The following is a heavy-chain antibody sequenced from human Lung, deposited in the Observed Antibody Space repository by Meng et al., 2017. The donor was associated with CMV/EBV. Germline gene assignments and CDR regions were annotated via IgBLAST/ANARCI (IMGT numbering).Heavy chain of an antibody. D-gene: IGHD2-21*02. CDR3: ARVVTALWGYYFDY. CDR2: IYHSGST. CDR1: GGSISSGNW. V-gene: IGHV4-4*02. Sequence: QGQLHASAPCLVKPSGTLSLPSPVSGGSISSGNWWSWVRQPPGKGREWIGEIYHSGSTNYNPSLKSRVTISVDKSKNQSSLKLSSVTAADTAVYYCARVVTALWGYYFDYWGQGTLVTVSS. J-gene: IGHJ4*02.